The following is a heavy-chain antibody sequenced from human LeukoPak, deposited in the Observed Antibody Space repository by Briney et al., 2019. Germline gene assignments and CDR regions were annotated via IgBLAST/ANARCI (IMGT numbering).Heavy chain of an antibody. D-gene: IGHD6-13*01. Sequence: GGSLRLSCAASGFTFSSYAMSWVRQAPGKGLEWVSGISGSGINTYYADSVKGRFTISRDNSKGTLYLQMNSLRAEDTAVYYCAKRYTSGWYQYYFDCWGQGTLVTVSS. J-gene: IGHJ4*02. CDR1: GFTFSSYA. V-gene: IGHV3-23*01. CDR2: ISGSGINT. CDR3: AKRYTSGWYQYYFDC.